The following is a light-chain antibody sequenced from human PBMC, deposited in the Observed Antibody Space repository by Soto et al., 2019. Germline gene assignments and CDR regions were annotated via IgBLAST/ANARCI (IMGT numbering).Light chain of an antibody. CDR1: SSDVGRYNY. Sequence: QSVLTQPASVSGSPGQSITISCTGTSSDVGRYNYVSWYQQHPGKAPKLMIYDVTNRPSGVSDRFSGSKSGNTASLTISGLQAEDEGDYYCSSYTGSNTLVFGGGTKLTVL. V-gene: IGLV2-14*03. CDR2: DVT. J-gene: IGLJ2*01. CDR3: SSYTGSNTLV.